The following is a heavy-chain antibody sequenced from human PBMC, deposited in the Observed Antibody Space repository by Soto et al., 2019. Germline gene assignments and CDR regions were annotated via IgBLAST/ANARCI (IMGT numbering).Heavy chain of an antibody. V-gene: IGHV5-51*01. CDR2: VYPGDSDT. D-gene: IGHD6-6*01. CDR3: ARCNFDYSSSEVDWFDP. CDR1: GYNFTSYW. J-gene: IGHJ5*02. Sequence: GESLKISCKGSGYNFTSYWIGWVRQMPGKGLEWMGIVYPGDSDTKYSPSFQGQVTSSADKSISTAFLQWSSLKASDTAMYYCARCNFDYSSSEVDWFDPWGQGTLVTVSS.